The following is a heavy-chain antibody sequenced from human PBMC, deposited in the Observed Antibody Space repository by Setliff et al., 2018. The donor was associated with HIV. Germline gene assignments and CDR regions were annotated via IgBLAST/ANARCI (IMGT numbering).Heavy chain of an antibody. CDR3: ARAYYDFRSGKKRDDYYYYYMDV. CDR2: IYYSGSA. Sequence: SETLSLTCTVSGDSINSTSYYWGWIRQPPGKGLEWIGNIYYSGSAYYSPSLKSRVTMSVDTSKNQFSLKLSSVTAADTSVYYCARAYYDFRSGKKRDDYYYYYMDVWGKGTTVTVSS. D-gene: IGHD3-3*01. J-gene: IGHJ6*03. V-gene: IGHV4-39*01. CDR1: GDSINSTSYY.